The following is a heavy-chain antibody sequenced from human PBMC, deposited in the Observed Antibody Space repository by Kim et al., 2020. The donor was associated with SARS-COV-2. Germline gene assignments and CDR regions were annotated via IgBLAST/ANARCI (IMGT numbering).Heavy chain of an antibody. Sequence: LSLTCAASGFTFSNAWMRWVRQAPGKGLEWVGRIKSKTDGGTTDYAAPVKGRFTIPRDDSKNTMYLPMNSLKTEDTAVYYCTTDLGAVAGTEGYFDSWGQESLITVSS. CDR3: TTDLGAVAGTEGYFDS. J-gene: IGHJ4*02. V-gene: IGHV3-15*01. CDR1: GFTFSNAW. D-gene: IGHD6-19*01. CDR2: IKSKTDGGTT.